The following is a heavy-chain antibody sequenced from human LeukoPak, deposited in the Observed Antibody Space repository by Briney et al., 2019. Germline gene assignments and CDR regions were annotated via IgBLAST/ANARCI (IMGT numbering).Heavy chain of an antibody. Sequence: GGSLRLSCAASGFTLSDYYMSWIRQAPGKGLEWVSYISSSSSYTNYADSVKGRFTISRDNAKNSLYLQMNSLRAEDTAVYYCARAITSIAVRDWGQGTLVTVSS. V-gene: IGHV3-11*06. D-gene: IGHD6-19*01. CDR2: ISSSSSYT. CDR1: GFTLSDYY. CDR3: ARAITSIAVRD. J-gene: IGHJ4*02.